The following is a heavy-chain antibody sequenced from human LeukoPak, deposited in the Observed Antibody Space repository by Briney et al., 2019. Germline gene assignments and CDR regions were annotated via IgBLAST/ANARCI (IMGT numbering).Heavy chain of an antibody. CDR1: GFTFSDYG. D-gene: IGHD6-19*01. Sequence: GGSLRLSCAASGFTFSDYGMSWVRQAPGKGLEWVSAMSGSGGTTHYADSVKGRFTASRDNSKNTLYLQMNSLRAEDTAVYYCAKSPPSSGRSPFDYWGQGTLVTVSS. V-gene: IGHV3-23*01. CDR3: AKSPPSSGRSPFDY. J-gene: IGHJ4*02. CDR2: MSGSGGTT.